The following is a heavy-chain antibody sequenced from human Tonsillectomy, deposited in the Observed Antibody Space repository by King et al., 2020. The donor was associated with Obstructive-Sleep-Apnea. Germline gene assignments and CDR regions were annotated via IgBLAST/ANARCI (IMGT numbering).Heavy chain of an antibody. CDR1: GGSISSSSYY. CDR2: IYYSGST. J-gene: IGHJ4*01. D-gene: IGHD6-13*01. Sequence: MQLQESGPGLVKPSETLSLTCTVSGGSISSSSYYWGWIRQPPGKGLEWIGSIYYSGSTYYNPSLKSRVTISVDTSKNQFSLKLSSVTAADTAVYYCALGGSWRRTWADYWGHGTLVTVSS. V-gene: IGHV4-39*07. CDR3: ALGGSWRRTWADY.